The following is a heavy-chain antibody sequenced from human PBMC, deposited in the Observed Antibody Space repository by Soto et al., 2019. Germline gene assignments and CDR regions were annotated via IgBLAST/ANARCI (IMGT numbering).Heavy chain of an antibody. CDR2: ISSSGSTI. D-gene: IGHD3-22*01. Sequence: GGSLRLSCAASGFTFSDYYMSWIRQAPGKGLEWVSYISSSGSTIYCADSVKGRFTISRDNAKNSLYLQMNSLRAEDTAVYYCARDYYDSSGYYDYFDYWGQGTLVTVSS. V-gene: IGHV3-11*01. J-gene: IGHJ4*02. CDR1: GFTFSDYY. CDR3: ARDYYDSSGYYDYFDY.